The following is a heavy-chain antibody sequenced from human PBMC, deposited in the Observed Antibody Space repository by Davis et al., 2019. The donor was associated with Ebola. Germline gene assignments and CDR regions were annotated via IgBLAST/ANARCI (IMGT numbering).Heavy chain of an antibody. CDR3: ATTRHDSNYFDY. CDR1: GYTFTSYG. J-gene: IGHJ4*02. D-gene: IGHD3-16*01. Sequence: SVKVSCKASGYTFTSYGISWVRQAPGQGLEWMGGIIPIFGTANYAQKFQGRVTITADESTSTAYMELSSLRSEDTAVYYCATTRHDSNYFDYWGQGTLVTVSS. CDR2: IIPIFGTA. V-gene: IGHV1-69*13.